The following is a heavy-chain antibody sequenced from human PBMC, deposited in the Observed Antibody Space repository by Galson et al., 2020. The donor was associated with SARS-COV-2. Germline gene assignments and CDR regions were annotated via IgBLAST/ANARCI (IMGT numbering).Heavy chain of an antibody. CDR2: ISAYNGNT. CDR1: GYTFTSYG. D-gene: IGHD2-2*01. CDR3: ARDRGDLQHLRYYYYGMDV. Sequence: ASVKVSCKASGYTFTSYGISWVRQAPGQGLEWMGWISAYNGNTNYAQKLQGRVTMTTDTSTSTAYMELRSLRSDDTAVYYCARDRGDLQHLRYYYYGMDVWGQGTTVTVAS. J-gene: IGHJ6*02. V-gene: IGHV1-18*01.